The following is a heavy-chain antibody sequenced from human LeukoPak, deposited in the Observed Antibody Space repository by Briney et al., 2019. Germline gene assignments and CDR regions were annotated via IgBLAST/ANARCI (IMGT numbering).Heavy chain of an antibody. CDR3: SPGFAFDV. CDR1: GNYW. V-gene: IGHV3-74*01. J-gene: IGHJ3*01. Sequence: GGSLRLSCAASGNYWMHWVRQAPGKGLVWVSHINSDGSWTSYADSVKGRFTISRDNAENSLYLQMDSLRVEDTAVYYCSPGFAFDVWGQGTMVTVSS. D-gene: IGHD2-15*01. CDR2: INSDGSWT.